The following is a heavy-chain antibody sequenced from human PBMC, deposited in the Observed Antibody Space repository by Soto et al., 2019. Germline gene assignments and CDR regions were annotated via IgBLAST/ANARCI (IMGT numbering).Heavy chain of an antibody. D-gene: IGHD2-2*01. CDR3: ASSPRGYCISTSCRELGNYYGMDV. J-gene: IGHJ6*02. V-gene: IGHV1-69*13. CDR2: IIPIFDTA. CDR1: GGTFSSYA. Sequence: SVKVSCKTSGGTFSSYAISWVRQAPGQGLEWMGGIIPIFDTANYAQKFQGRVTITADESTSTAYMELSSLRSEDTAMYYCASSPRGYCISTSCRELGNYYGMDVWGQGTTVTVSS.